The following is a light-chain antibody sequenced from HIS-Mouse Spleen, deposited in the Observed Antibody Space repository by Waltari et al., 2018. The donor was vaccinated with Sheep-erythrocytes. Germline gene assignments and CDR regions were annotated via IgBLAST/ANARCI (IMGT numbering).Light chain of an antibody. CDR3: QAWDSSTAV. Sequence: SYELTQPPSVSVSPGQTASITCSGDKLGDKYACWYQQKPDQSLVLVIYQDSKRPSGIPERFSGSNSGNTATLTISGTQAMDEADYYCQAWDSSTAVFGGGTKLTVL. CDR1: KLGDKY. V-gene: IGLV3-1*01. CDR2: QDS. J-gene: IGLJ2*01.